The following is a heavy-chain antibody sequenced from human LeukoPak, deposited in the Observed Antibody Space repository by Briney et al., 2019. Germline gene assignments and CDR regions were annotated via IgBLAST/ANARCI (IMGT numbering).Heavy chain of an antibody. CDR1: GGSFSGYY. CDR2: INHSGST. Sequence: SETLSLTCAVYGGSFSGYYWSWIRQPPGKGLEWIGEINHSGSTNYNPSLKSRVTISVDTSKNQFSLKLSSVTAADTAVYYCAVYCSGGSCYPVGFDYWGQGTLVTVSS. V-gene: IGHV4-34*01. D-gene: IGHD2-15*01. J-gene: IGHJ4*02. CDR3: AVYCSGGSCYPVGFDY.